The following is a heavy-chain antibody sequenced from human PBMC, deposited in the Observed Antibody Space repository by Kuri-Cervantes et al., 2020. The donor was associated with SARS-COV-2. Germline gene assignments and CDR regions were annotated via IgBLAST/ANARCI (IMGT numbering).Heavy chain of an antibody. CDR1: GFSFRNAW. J-gene: IGHJ4*02. CDR3: ARDDDAVAGIHYFDY. CDR2: IKQDGSEK. V-gene: IGHV3-7*01. D-gene: IGHD6-19*01. Sequence: GGSLRLSCAASGFSFRNAWMSWVRQAPGKGLEWVANIKQDGSEKYYVDSVKGRFTISRDNAKNSLYLQMNSLRAEDTAVYYCARDDDAVAGIHYFDYWAREPWSPSPQ.